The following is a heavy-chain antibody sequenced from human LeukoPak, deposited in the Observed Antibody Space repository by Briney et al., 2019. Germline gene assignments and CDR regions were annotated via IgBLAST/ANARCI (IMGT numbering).Heavy chain of an antibody. CDR1: GFTFSDYY. CDR3: ARPYHYYYDSSGYI. V-gene: IGHV3-11*01. CDR2: ITSSGSTI. D-gene: IGHD3-22*01. Sequence: GGSLRPSCAASGFTFSDYYMSWIRQAPGKGLEWVSYITSSGSTIYYADSVKGRFTISRDNAKNSLYLQMNSLRAEDTAVYYCARPYHYYYDSSGYIWGQGTLVTVSS. J-gene: IGHJ4*02.